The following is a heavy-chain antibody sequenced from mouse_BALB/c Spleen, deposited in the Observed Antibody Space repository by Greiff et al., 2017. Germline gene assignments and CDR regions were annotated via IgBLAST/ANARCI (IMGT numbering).Heavy chain of an antibody. J-gene: IGHJ2*01. CDR3: ARRGDFYYGSSLDY. CDR1: GDSITSGY. D-gene: IGHD1-1*01. CDR2: ISYSGST. V-gene: IGHV3-8*02. Sequence: EVMLVESGPSLVKPSQTLSLTCSVTGDSITSGYWNWIRKFPGNKLEYMGYISYSGSTYYNPSLKSRISITRDTSKNQYYLQLNSVTTEDTATYYCARRGDFYYGSSLDYWGQGTTLTVSS.